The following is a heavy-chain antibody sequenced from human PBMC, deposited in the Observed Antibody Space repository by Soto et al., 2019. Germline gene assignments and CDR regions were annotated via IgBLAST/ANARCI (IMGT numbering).Heavy chain of an antibody. J-gene: IGHJ3*02. CDR2: ISSSGADT. D-gene: IGHD2-8*01. CDR1: GFTFSTYT. CDR3: AKKVSPRPTGAFDI. Sequence: DVQLLESGGDLIQPGGSLRLSCAASGFTFSTYTMRWVRQAPGKGLEWVSTISSSGADTYYADSVKGRFTSSRDNSKNTLYLQMNSLRAEDTAIYYCAKKVSPRPTGAFDIWGQGTMVTVSS. V-gene: IGHV3-23*01.